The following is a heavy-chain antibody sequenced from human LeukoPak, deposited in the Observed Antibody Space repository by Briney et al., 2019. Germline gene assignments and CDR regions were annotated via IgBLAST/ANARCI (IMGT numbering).Heavy chain of an antibody. V-gene: IGHV4-34*01. CDR1: GGSFSGYY. D-gene: IGHD3-10*01. Sequence: SETLSLTCAVYGGSFSGYYWSWIRQPPGKGLEWIGEINHSGSTNYNPSLKSRVTISVDTSKNQFSLKLSSVTAADTAAYYCARAPCITMVRGVCDAFDIWGQGTMVTVSS. J-gene: IGHJ3*02. CDR2: INHSGST. CDR3: ARAPCITMVRGVCDAFDI.